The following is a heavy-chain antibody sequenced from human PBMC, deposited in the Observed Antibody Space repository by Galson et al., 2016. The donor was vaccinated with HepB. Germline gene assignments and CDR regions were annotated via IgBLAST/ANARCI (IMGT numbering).Heavy chain of an antibody. D-gene: IGHD5-24*01. CDR2: MDYSGNS. V-gene: IGHV4-31*03. J-gene: IGHJ6*02. CDR1: GASIATTACY. Sequence: TLSLTCTVSGASIATTACYWSWIRQPPGKGLEWIGYMDYSGNSYYNPSLKSRVTISIDTSKDQFSLGLSSVTAADTAVYYCARNQAYNLDVWAQGITVAVSS. CDR3: ARNQAYNLDV.